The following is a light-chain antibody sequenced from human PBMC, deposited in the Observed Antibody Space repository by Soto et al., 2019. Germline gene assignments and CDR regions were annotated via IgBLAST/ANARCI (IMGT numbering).Light chain of an antibody. J-gene: IGKJ4*01. CDR3: QQYGISLP. CDR2: GAS. V-gene: IGKV3-20*01. Sequence: EIVLTQSPGTLSLSPGERATLSCRASQSVGSRYIAWYQQKPGQAPRLLIYGASTRATGIPDRFSGSESGTDFTLIISRLDPEDFAVYYCQQYGISLPFGGGTKVDI. CDR1: QSVGSRY.